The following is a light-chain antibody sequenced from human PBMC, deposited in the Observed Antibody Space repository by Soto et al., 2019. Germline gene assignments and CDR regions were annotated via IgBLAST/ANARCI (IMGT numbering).Light chain of an antibody. V-gene: IGKV1-5*01. CDR2: DAP. J-gene: IGKJ1*01. CDR3: QQYNTFWT. CDR1: QSITIW. Sequence: DIQMTQSPSTLSASVGDSVTITCRASQSITIWLAWYQQKPGKAPKLLIYDAPSLEGGVPSRFSGSGSGTEFTLTISSLQPDDFATYYCQQYNTFWTFGQGTKVDIK.